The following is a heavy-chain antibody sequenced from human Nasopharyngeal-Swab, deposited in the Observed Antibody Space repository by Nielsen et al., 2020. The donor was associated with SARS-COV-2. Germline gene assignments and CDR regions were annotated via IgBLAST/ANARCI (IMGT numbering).Heavy chain of an antibody. CDR1: GGSFSGYC. CDR2: INHSGST. D-gene: IGHD6-13*01. Sequence: SETLSLTCAVYGGSFSGYCWSWIRQPPGKGLEWIGEINHSGSTNYNPSLKSRVTISVDTSKNQFSLKLSSVTAADTAVYYCARVKGIAAANYYYGMDVWGQGTTVTVSS. V-gene: IGHV4-34*01. J-gene: IGHJ6*02. CDR3: ARVKGIAAANYYYGMDV.